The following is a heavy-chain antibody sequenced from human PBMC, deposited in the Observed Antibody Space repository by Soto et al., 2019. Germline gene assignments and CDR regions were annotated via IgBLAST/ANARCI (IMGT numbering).Heavy chain of an antibody. CDR2: IYYSGST. CDR1: GGSISSSSYY. Sequence: SETLSLTCTVSGGSISSSSYYWGWIRQPPGKGLEWIGSIYYSGSTYYNPSLKSRVTISVDTSKNQFSLKLSSVTAADTAVYYCARRDTLELLAFDIWGQGTMVTVSS. J-gene: IGHJ3*02. CDR3: ARRDTLELLAFDI. D-gene: IGHD1-7*01. V-gene: IGHV4-39*01.